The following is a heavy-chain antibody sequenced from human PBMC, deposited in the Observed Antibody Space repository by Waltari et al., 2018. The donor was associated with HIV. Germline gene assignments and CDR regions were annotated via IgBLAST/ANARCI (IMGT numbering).Heavy chain of an antibody. V-gene: IGHV1-18*01. J-gene: IGHJ3*02. Sequence: QVQLVHSGAEVKKPGASVKVSCKASGYTFTSYGISWVRQAPGQGLEWMGRISAYNGNTNYAQKPQGRVTMTTDTSTSTVYMGLRSLRSDDTAVYYCAGNWNSNAFDIWGQGTMVTVSS. CDR1: GYTFTSYG. D-gene: IGHD1-7*01. CDR3: AGNWNSNAFDI. CDR2: ISAYNGNT.